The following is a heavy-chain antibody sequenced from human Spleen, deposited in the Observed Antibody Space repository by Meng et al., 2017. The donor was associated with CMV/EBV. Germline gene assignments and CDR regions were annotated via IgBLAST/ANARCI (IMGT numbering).Heavy chain of an antibody. CDR2: IIPILGIA. D-gene: IGHD6-19*01. CDR3: ARDSIAVAGTDY. CDR1: GVTFSSYS. J-gene: IGHJ4*02. Sequence: CTASGVTFSSYSISWVRQAPGQGLEWMGRIIPILGIANYAQKFQGRVTITADKSTSTAYMELSSLRSEDTAVYYCARDSIAVAGTDYWGQGTLVTVSS. V-gene: IGHV1-69*04.